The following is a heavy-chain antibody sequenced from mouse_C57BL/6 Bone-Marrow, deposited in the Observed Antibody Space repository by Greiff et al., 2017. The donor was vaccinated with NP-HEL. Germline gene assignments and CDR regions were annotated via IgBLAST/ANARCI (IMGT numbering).Heavy chain of an antibody. D-gene: IGHD1-1*02. J-gene: IGHJ1*03. CDR1: GFTFSDYY. Sequence: EVQLQESGGGLVQPGGSLKLSCAASGFTFSDYYMYWVRQTPEKRLEWVAYISNGGGSTYYPDTVKGRFTISRDNAKNTLYLQMSRLKSEDTAMYYCARHGWVDVWGTGTTVTVSS. CDR3: ARHGWVDV. V-gene: IGHV5-12*01. CDR2: ISNGGGST.